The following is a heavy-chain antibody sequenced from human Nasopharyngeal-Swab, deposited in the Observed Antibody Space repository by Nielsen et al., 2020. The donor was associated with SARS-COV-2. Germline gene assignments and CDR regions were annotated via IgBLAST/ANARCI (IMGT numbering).Heavy chain of an antibody. CDR1: GFTFDDYA. CDR3: ARGYCTNGVCYRDAFDI. V-gene: IGHV3-53*01. CDR2: IYSGGST. Sequence: GESLKISCAASGFTFDDYAMHWVRQAPGKGLEWVSVIYSGGSTYYADSVKGRFTISRDNSKNTLYLQMNSLRAEDTAVYYCARGYCTNGVCYRDAFDIWGQGTMVTVSS. J-gene: IGHJ3*02. D-gene: IGHD2-8*01.